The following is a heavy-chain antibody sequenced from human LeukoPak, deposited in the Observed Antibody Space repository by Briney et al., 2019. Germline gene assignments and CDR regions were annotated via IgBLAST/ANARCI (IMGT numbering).Heavy chain of an antibody. J-gene: IGHJ4*02. V-gene: IGHV3-74*01. CDR1: GFTFSSYW. D-gene: IGHD6-19*01. CDR3: ARDEAAAPSGIAVAGTNLDY. CDR2: INSDGSST. Sequence: PGRSLRLSCAASGFTFSSYWVHWVRQAPGNGLVWVSRINSDGSSTSYADSVKGRFTISRDNAKNTLYLQMNSLRAEDTAVYYCARDEAAAPSGIAVAGTNLDYWGQGTLVTVSS.